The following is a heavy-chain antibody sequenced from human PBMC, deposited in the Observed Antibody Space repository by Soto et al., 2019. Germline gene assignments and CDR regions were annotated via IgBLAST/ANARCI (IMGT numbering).Heavy chain of an antibody. Sequence: QVQLVQSGAEVKKPGASVRVSCQTSAYTFTNYAVIWVRQAPGQGLEWMGWISGDNGNTIYAQKFQGRDTMTTDTSTRKAYMELRSLRSDDTAVYYCATGLLGYCSGGSCYSDSWGQGTLVTVSS. CDR2: ISGDNGNT. CDR3: ATGLLGYCSGGSCYSDS. V-gene: IGHV1-18*01. J-gene: IGHJ4*02. CDR1: AYTFTNYA. D-gene: IGHD2-15*01.